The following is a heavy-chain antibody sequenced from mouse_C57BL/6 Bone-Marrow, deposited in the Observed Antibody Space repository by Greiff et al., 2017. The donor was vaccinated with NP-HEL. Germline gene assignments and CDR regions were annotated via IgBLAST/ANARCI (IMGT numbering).Heavy chain of an antibody. CDR1: DSEVFPIAY. V-gene: IGHV15-2*01. CDR3: ARKDRQLRLPFAY. D-gene: IGHD3-2*02. Sequence: VQLQQSGSELRSPGSSVKLSCKDFDSEVFPIAYMSWVRQKPGHGFEWIGGILPSIGRTIYGEKFEDKATLDADTLSNTAYLELNSLTSEDSAIYYCARKDRQLRLPFAYWGQGTLVTVSA. CDR2: ILPSIGRT. J-gene: IGHJ3*01.